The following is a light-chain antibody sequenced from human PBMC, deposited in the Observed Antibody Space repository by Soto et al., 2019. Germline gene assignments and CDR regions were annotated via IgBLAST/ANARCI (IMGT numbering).Light chain of an antibody. J-gene: IGKJ1*01. Sequence: DIQMTQSPSTLSASIGDRVTITCRASESIRTWLAWYQHKPGKAPKFLIYDASSLESGVPSRFSGSGSGTEFTLTISNVQPDDFATYFCQQYNNYPSTFGQGTKVDSK. CDR2: DAS. CDR3: QQYNNYPST. V-gene: IGKV1-5*01. CDR1: ESIRTW.